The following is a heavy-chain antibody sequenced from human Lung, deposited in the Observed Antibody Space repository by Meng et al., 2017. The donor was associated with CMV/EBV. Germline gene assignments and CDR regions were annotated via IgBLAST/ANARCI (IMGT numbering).Heavy chain of an antibody. D-gene: IGHD5-24*01. CDR3: ATQESRDGHNPY. V-gene: IGHV4-4*03. J-gene: IGHJ4*02. Sequence: HRQEPGPVLVKPPGTLPLTGVVSGGSISSSYWWIWVRQSPGKGLEWIGEMYHSGTTNYNPSLKSRVTISIGKSNNQLSLKLNSVIAADTAVYYCATQESRDGHNPYWGQGTLVTVSS. CDR2: MYHSGTT. CDR1: GGSISSSYW.